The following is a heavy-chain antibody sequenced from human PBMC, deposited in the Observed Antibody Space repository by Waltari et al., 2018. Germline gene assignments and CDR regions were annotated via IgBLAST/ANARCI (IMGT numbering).Heavy chain of an antibody. CDR1: GYTFTSYD. D-gene: IGHD5-12*01. Sequence: QVQLVQSGAEVKNPGASVKVSCKASGYTFTSYDINWVRQATGQGLEWMGWMNPNSGNTGYAQKFQGRLSVTRNTSISTAYMDLNSLTSEDTAVYYCVRGGYRTLHNWGQGTLVTVSS. CDR3: VRGGYRTLHN. J-gene: IGHJ4*02. V-gene: IGHV1-8*01. CDR2: MNPNSGNT.